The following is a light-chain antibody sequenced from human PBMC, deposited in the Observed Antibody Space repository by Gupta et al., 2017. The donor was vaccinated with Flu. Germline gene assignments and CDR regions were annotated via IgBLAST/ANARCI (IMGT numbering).Light chain of an antibody. CDR2: DVS. J-gene: IGLJ2*01. CDR3: SSHKNTHTRFV. CDR1: SSDVGGYKY. V-gene: IGLV2-14*01. Sequence: QSALTQPASVSVSPGQSITISCTGTSSDVGGYKYVSWYQQHPGKAPKLMICDVSNRPSGVSNRFSGSKSGNMASLTISGLQAEDEADYYCSSHKNTHTRFVFGGGTKLTVL.